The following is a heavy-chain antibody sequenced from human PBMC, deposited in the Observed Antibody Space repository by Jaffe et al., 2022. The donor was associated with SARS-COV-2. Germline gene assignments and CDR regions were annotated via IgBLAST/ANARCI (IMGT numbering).Heavy chain of an antibody. Sequence: QVHLVESGGGVVQPGRSLRLSCAASGFTFSSHAMHWVRQAPGKGLEWVAVISYDGSNKYYADSVKGRFTLSRDNSKNTLYLQMDSLRPEDTAVYSCARTGGYFEPFDIWGQGTMVTVSS. V-gene: IGHV3-30*04. D-gene: IGHD3-9*01. J-gene: IGHJ3*02. CDR2: ISYDGSNK. CDR3: ARTGGYFEPFDI. CDR1: GFTFSSHA.